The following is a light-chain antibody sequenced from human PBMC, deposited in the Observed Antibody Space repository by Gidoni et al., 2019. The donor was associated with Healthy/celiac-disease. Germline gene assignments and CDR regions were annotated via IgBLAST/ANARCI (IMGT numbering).Light chain of an antibody. V-gene: IGKV3-11*01. Sequence: EIVLTQSPATLSLSPGERATLSCRASKSVSSYLAWYQQNPGQAPRLLIYDASNRATGIPARFSGSGSGTDFTLTISSLEPEDFAVYYCQQRSNWPPEITFGPGTKVDIK. CDR3: QQRSNWPPEIT. J-gene: IGKJ3*01. CDR2: DAS. CDR1: KSVSSY.